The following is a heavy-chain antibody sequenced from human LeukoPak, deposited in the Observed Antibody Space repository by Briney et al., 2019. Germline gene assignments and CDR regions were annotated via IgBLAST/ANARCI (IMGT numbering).Heavy chain of an antibody. Sequence: PGGSLRLSCTASGFIFSTYWMSWVRQAPGKGLEWVANIKQDGSEKYYVDSVKGRFTISRDNAKNSLYLQMNSLRAEDTAVYYCAKDTLNPGIAAADYWGQGTLVTVSS. CDR3: AKDTLNPGIAAADY. V-gene: IGHV3-7*01. D-gene: IGHD6-13*01. CDR1: GFIFSTYW. CDR2: IKQDGSEK. J-gene: IGHJ4*02.